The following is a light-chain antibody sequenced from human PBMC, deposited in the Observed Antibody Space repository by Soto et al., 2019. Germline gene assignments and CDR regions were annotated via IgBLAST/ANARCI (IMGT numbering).Light chain of an antibody. V-gene: IGKV3-20*01. CDR2: GAS. CDR3: QQYDSSPYT. J-gene: IGKJ2*01. Sequence: EIVLTQSPRTLSLSPGERATLSCRASQSVSSNYLAWYQQKPGQAPRLLIYGASSRATGIPDRFSGSGSGTDFTLTISRLEPEDFAVYYCQQYDSSPYTFGQGTKMEIK. CDR1: QSVSSNY.